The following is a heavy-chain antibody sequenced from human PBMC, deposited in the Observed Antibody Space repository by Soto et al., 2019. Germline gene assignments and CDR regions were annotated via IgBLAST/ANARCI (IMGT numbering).Heavy chain of an antibody. J-gene: IGHJ4*02. CDR2: ISYDGSNK. V-gene: IGHV3-30*18. CDR1: GFTFSSYG. CDR3: AKDHGWLVLGSPHY. D-gene: IGHD6-19*01. Sequence: PGGSLRLSCAASGFTFSSYGMHWVRRAPGKGLEWVAVISYDGSNKYYADSVKGRFTISRDNSKNTLYLQMNSLRAEDTAVYYCAKDHGWLVLGSPHYWGQGTLVTVSS.